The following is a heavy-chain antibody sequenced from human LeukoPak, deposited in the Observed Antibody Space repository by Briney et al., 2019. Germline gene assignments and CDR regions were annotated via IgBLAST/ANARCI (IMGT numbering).Heavy chain of an antibody. CDR1: GYTFTGYY. J-gene: IGHJ4*02. CDR3: ATDFRH. V-gene: IGHV1-2*02. CDR2: INPNSGGT. Sequence: ASVKVSCKASGYTFTGYYMHWVRQAPGQGLEWMGWINPNSGGTNYAQKFQGRITMTEDTSTDTAYMELTSLRSEDTAVYYCATDFRHWGQGTLLTVSS.